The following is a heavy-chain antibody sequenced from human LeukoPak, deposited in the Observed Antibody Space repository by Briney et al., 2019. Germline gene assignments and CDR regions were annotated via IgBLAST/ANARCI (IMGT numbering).Heavy chain of an antibody. D-gene: IGHD1-26*01. CDR1: GGSISSSSYY. CDR3: ARTGGGYFDY. J-gene: IGHJ4*02. Sequence: SETLSLTCTVSGGSISSSSYYWGWIRQPPGKGLEWIGSIYYSGSTYYNPSLKSRVTISVDTSKNQFSLKLSSVTAADTAVYYCARTGGGYFDYWGQGTLVTVSS. CDR2: IYYSGST. V-gene: IGHV4-39*01.